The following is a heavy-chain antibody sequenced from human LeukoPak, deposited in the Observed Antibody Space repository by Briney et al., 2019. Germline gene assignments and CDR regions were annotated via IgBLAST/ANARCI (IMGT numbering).Heavy chain of an antibody. V-gene: IGHV3-23*01. Sequence: PGGSLRLSCAATGFTFGSSPMSWVRQAPGKGLEWVSSISVGGDYIYYADSVRGRFTISRDNSKSTLYLQMNSLRAEDTAVYYCAKIAVSGLWYFDLWGRGTLVTVSS. D-gene: IGHD6-19*01. J-gene: IGHJ2*01. CDR2: ISVGGDYI. CDR1: GFTFGSSP. CDR3: AKIAVSGLWYFDL.